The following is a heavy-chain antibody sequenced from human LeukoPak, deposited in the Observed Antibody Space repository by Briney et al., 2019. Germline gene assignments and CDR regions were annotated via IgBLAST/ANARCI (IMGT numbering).Heavy chain of an antibody. Sequence: PGGSLRLSCAASGFTVSNNYMSWVRQAPGKGLEWVSVIYSGDNTYYVESVKGRFTISRDNSKNTLFLQMNRLRAEDTAVYYCAGRRVLDASFDYWGQGTLVTVCS. CDR3: AGRRVLDASFDY. CDR2: IYSGDNT. V-gene: IGHV3-66*02. CDR1: GFTVSNNY. J-gene: IGHJ4*02. D-gene: IGHD3-16*01.